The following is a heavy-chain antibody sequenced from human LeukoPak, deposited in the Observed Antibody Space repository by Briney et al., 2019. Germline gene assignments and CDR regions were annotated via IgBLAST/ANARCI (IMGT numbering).Heavy chain of an antibody. CDR2: INPNSGGT. D-gene: IGHD4-23*01. V-gene: IGHV1-2*02. J-gene: IGHJ5*02. CDR1: GYTFTSYY. Sequence: ASVKVSCKASGYTFTSYYIHWVRQAPGQGLEWMGWINPNSGGTNYAQKFQGRVTMTRDTSISTAYMELSRLRSDDTAVYYCARDLSLSTVVTVWFDPWGQGTLVTVSS. CDR3: ARDLSLSTVVTVWFDP.